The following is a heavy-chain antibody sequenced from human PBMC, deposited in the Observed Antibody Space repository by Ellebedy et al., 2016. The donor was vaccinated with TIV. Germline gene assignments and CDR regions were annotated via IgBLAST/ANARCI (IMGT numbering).Heavy chain of an antibody. V-gene: IGHV3-7*03. CDR1: GFTFSSNW. J-gene: IGHJ4*02. CDR3: ARSTGDY. CDR2: IKQDGSEK. Sequence: PGGSLRLSCAASGFTFSSNWMSWVRQTPGKGLEWVAYIKQDGSEKDYVDSVKGRFTISRDNAKNSLYLQMNSLRAEDTAVYYCARSTGDYWGQGTLVTVSS. D-gene: IGHD1-14*01.